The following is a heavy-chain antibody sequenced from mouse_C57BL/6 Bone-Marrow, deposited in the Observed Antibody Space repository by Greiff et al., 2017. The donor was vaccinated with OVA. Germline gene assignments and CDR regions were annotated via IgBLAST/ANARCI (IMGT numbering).Heavy chain of an antibody. J-gene: IGHJ1*03. D-gene: IGHD2-12*01. CDR2: IYPGDGDT. CDR1: GYAFSSYW. V-gene: IGHV1-80*01. CDR3: ARWRLLYPYWYFDV. Sequence: QVQLKQSGAELVKPGASVKISCKASGYAFSSYWMNWVKQRPGKGLEWIGQIYPGDGDTNYNGKFKGKATLTADKSSSTAYMQLSSLTSEDSAVYFCARWRLLYPYWYFDVWGTGTTVTVSS.